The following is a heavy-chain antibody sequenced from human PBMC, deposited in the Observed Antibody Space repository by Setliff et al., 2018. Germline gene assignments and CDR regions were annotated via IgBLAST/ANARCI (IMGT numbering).Heavy chain of an antibody. Sequence: SVKVSCKASGGTFSSYAISWVRQAPGQGLEWMGGIIPIFGTANYAQKFQGRVTITTDESTSTAYMELSSLRSEDTAVYYCARSTGYSSRFDYWGQGTLVTVSS. CDR2: IIPIFGTA. J-gene: IGHJ4*02. V-gene: IGHV1-69*05. CDR1: GGTFSSYA. CDR3: ARSTGYSSRFDY. D-gene: IGHD6-13*01.